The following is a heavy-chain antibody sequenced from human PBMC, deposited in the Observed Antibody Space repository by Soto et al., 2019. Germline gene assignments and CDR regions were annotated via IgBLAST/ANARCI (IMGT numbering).Heavy chain of an antibody. CDR2: IYHSGST. CDR1: GGSVNSAGYS. D-gene: IGHD3-22*01. J-gene: IGHJ3*02. CDR3: ARVPIYYDSSGYYHYGTFEI. Sequence: SETLSLTCAVSGGSVNSAGYSWSWIRQPPGKGLEWIGYIYHSGSTYYNPSLKSRVTISLDRSNNHFSLKLSSVTAADTAVYYCARVPIYYDSSGYYHYGTFEIWGQGTMVTVSS. V-gene: IGHV4-30-2*01.